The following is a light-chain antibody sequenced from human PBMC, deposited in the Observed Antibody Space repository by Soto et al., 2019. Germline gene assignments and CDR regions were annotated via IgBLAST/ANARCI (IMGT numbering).Light chain of an antibody. J-gene: IGKJ4*01. Sequence: EIVLTQSPATLSLSPGERATLSCRASRSISNYLAWYQQKPGQAPRLLIYDASNRATGIPARFSGSGSGTDFTLTISSLEPEDFAVYYCQQRSNWLTFGGGTKVEIK. CDR2: DAS. CDR1: RSISNY. CDR3: QQRSNWLT. V-gene: IGKV3-11*01.